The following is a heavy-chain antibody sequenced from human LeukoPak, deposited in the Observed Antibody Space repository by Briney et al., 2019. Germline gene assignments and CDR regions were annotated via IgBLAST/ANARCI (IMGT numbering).Heavy chain of an antibody. CDR2: IYYSGST. J-gene: IGHJ5*02. D-gene: IGHD1-26*01. V-gene: IGHV4-39*07. CDR3: ARVAWELRGPLRGLIDP. CDR1: GGSISSSSYY. Sequence: KSSETLSLTCTVSGGSISSSSYYWGWIRQPPGKGLEWIGSIYYSGSTYYNPSLKSRVTISVDTSKNQFSLKLSSVTAADTAVYYCARVAWELRGPLRGLIDPWGQGTLVTVSS.